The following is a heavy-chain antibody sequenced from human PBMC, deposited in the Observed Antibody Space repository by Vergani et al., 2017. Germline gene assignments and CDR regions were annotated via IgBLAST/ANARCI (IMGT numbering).Heavy chain of an antibody. CDR2: FDLEDGQS. Sequence: DVQLVQSGAEVKKPGTTVKISCKVSGYTLTDYWMHWVQQAPGKGLEWMGLFDLEDGQSIQTDKFVGRVTMTADKSMDTAYMEITSLISDDTAVYYCATVALRGIRCFDRWGRGTPVTVSS. J-gene: IGHJ2*01. D-gene: IGHD3-16*01. CDR1: GYTLTDYW. V-gene: IGHV1-69-2*01. CDR3: ATVALRGIRCFDR.